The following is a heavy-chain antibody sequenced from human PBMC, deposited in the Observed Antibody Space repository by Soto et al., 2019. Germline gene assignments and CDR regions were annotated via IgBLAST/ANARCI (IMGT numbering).Heavy chain of an antibody. CDR3: ARVSVYCSSTSCSRTFDY. J-gene: IGHJ4*02. CDR2: ISAYNGNT. D-gene: IGHD2-2*01. Sequence: QVQLVQSGAEVKKPGASVKVSCKASGYTYTSYGISWVRQAPGQGLEWRGWISAYNGNTNYAQKLQGRVTMTTDTSTSTAYMELKSLRSDDTAVYYCARVSVYCSSTSCSRTFDYWGQGTLVTVSS. V-gene: IGHV1-18*01. CDR1: GYTYTSYG.